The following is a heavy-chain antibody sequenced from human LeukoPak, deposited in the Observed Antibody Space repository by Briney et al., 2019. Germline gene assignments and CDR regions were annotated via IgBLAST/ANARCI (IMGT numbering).Heavy chain of an antibody. CDR3: ARGRNSAFDI. CDR1: GDSVSSNSAA. CDR2: TYYGSKWYN. J-gene: IGHJ3*02. Sequence: SQTLSLTCAISGDSVSSNSAAWNWIRQSPSRGLEWLGRTYYGSKWYNDYALSVKSRITINRDTSQNQFSLQLSSMTPEDTAVYYCARGRNSAFDIWGQGTMVTVSS. V-gene: IGHV6-1*01.